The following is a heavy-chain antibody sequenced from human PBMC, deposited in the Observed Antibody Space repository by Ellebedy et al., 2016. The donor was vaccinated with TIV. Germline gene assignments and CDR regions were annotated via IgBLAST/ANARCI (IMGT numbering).Heavy chain of an antibody. CDR3: VKGDSVYYYMDV. CDR2: ISDTGITT. Sequence: GESLKISCAASGFTLRNYAMTWVRQVTGQGLGGVSGISDTGITTYYADSAKGRFTSSRDNSRSTLYLQMNSLRAEDTAVSYCVKGDSVYYYMDVWGKGTTVTVSS. CDR1: GFTLRNYA. V-gene: IGHV3-23*01. D-gene: IGHD2-15*01. J-gene: IGHJ6*03.